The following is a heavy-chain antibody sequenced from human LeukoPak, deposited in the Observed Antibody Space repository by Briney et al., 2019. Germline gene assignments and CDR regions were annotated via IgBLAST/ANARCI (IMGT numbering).Heavy chain of an antibody. CDR3: ARLSAAAGTEFDY. J-gene: IGHJ4*02. D-gene: IGHD6-13*01. CDR2: INTNTGNP. CDR1: GYTFTSYA. V-gene: IGHV7-4-1*02. Sequence: GASVKVSCKASGYTFTSYAMNWVRQAPGQELEWMGWINTNTGNPTYAQGFTGRFVFSLDASVSTAYLQISSLKAEDTAVYYCARLSAAAGTEFDYWGQGTLVTVSS.